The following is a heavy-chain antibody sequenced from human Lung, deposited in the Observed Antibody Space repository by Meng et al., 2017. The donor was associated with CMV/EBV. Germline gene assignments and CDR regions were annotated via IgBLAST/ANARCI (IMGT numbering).Heavy chain of an antibody. V-gene: IGHV4-39*07. Sequence: GSLRLSCTLSLGSISSGSYYWGWLRQPPGKGLEWIGSIHYTGSTNYNPSLKTRVSISEDTSKNEFSPTLTSVTAADTAVYYCARTQWHVGYFDNWGQGTLVTVSS. D-gene: IGHD6-19*01. CDR3: ARTQWHVGYFDN. CDR2: IHYTGST. J-gene: IGHJ4*02. CDR1: LGSISSGSYY.